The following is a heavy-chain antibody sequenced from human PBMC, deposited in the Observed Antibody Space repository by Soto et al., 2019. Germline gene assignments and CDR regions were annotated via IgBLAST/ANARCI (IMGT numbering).Heavy chain of an antibody. D-gene: IGHD1-26*01. J-gene: IGHJ3*02. CDR2: INAGNGDT. CDR3: AREASLGGDTFDI. CDR1: GYTFTNYA. V-gene: IGHV1-3*01. Sequence: QVQLVQSGAEVKKPGASVKVSCEASGYTFTNYAIHWMRQAPGQRHEYMGWINAGNGDTKSSQKFQGRVTIFRDTSASTAYMELSSLRSEDTAVYYCAREASLGGDTFDIWGQGTMVTVSS.